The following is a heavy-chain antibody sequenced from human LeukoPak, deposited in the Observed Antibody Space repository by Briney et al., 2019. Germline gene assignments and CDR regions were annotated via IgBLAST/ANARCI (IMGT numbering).Heavy chain of an antibody. Sequence: ASVKVSCKVSGYTLTELSMHWVRQAPGKGLEWMGGFDPEDGETIYAQKFQGRVTMTEDTSTDTAYMELSSLRSEDTAVYYCATAPNYDWVILRDAFDIWGQGTMVTVSS. CDR3: ATAPNYDWVILRDAFDI. CDR2: FDPEDGET. CDR1: GYTLTELS. J-gene: IGHJ3*02. V-gene: IGHV1-24*01. D-gene: IGHD3-22*01.